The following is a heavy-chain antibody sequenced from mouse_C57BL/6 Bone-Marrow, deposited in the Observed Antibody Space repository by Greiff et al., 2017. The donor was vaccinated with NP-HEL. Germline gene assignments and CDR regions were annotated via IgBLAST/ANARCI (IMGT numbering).Heavy chain of an antibody. CDR3: ARGRRFDY. CDR1: GFTFSSYG. CDR2: ISSSGSYT. J-gene: IGHJ2*01. Sequence: EVKLVQSGGDLVKPGGSLKLSCAASGFTFSSYGMPWVRQTPDKRLEWVATISSSGSYTYYPESVKGRFTISRDNAKSTLYLQMSSLKSEDTAMYYCARGRRFDYWGQGNTLTVSA. V-gene: IGHV5-6*01.